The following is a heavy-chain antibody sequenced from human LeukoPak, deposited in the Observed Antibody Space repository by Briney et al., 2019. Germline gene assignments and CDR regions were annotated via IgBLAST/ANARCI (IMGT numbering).Heavy chain of an antibody. CDR2: ISGSSSYI. D-gene: IGHD1-7*01. J-gene: IGHJ6*03. V-gene: IGHV3-21*01. CDR1: GFTFSSYS. Sequence: GGSLRLSCAASGFTFSSYSMNWVRQAPGKGLEWVSSISGSSSYIYYADSVKGRFTISRDNAKNSLYLQMNSLRAEDTAVYYCARNAGTTYYYYYYMDVWGKGTTVTVSS. CDR3: ARNAGTTYYYYYYMDV.